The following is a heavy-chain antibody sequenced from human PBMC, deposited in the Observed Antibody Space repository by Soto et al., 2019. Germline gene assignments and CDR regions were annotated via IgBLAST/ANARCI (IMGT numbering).Heavy chain of an antibody. Sequence: WGSLRLSCAASGFTFSDYYMSWIRQAPGKGLEWVSYISSSGSTIYYADSVKGRFTISRGNAKNSLYLQMNSLRAEDTAVYYCARVHQGGPDFDYWGQGPLVTGSS. CDR2: ISSSGSTI. CDR3: ARVHQGGPDFDY. V-gene: IGHV3-11*01. CDR1: GFTFSDYY. D-gene: IGHD6-25*01. J-gene: IGHJ4*02.